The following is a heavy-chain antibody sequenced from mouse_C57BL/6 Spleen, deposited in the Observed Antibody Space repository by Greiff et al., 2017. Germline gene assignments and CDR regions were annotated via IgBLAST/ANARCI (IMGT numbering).Heavy chain of an antibody. CDR2: IDPSDSYT. Sequence: VQLKQPGAELVMPGASVKLSCKASGYTFTSYWMHWVKQRPGQGLEWIGEIDPSDSYTNYNQKFKGKSTLTVDKSSSTAYMQLSSLTSEDSAVYYCARLYYGSSYFDYWGQGTTLTVSS. D-gene: IGHD1-1*01. CDR3: ARLYYGSSYFDY. V-gene: IGHV1-69*01. CDR1: GYTFTSYW. J-gene: IGHJ2*01.